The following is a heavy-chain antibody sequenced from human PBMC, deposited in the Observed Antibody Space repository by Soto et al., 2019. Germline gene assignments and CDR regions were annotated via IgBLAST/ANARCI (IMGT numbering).Heavy chain of an antibody. V-gene: IGHV5-51*01. CDR2: IYPGDSDT. D-gene: IGHD2-15*01. CDR1: GYSFTSYW. J-gene: IGHJ6*02. Sequence: PGESLKISCKGSGYSFTSYWIGWVRQMPGKGLEWMGIIYPGDSDTRYSPSFQGQVTISADKSISTAYLQWSSLKASDTAMYYCARHSLYCSGGSCYRYYYGMDVWGQGTTVTVSS. CDR3: ARHSLYCSGGSCYRYYYGMDV.